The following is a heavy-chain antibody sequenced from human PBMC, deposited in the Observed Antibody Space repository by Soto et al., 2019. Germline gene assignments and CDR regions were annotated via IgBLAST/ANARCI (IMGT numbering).Heavy chain of an antibody. J-gene: IGHJ4*02. Sequence: ETLSLTCAVYGGSFSGYYWSWIRQPPGKGLEWIGEINHSGSTNYNPSLKGRVTISVDTSKNQFSLKLSSVTAADTAVYYCARGVRRGYSYGPYYFDYWGQGTLVTVSS. CDR3: ARGVRRGYSYGPYYFDY. CDR2: INHSGST. CDR1: GGSFSGYY. V-gene: IGHV4-34*01. D-gene: IGHD5-18*01.